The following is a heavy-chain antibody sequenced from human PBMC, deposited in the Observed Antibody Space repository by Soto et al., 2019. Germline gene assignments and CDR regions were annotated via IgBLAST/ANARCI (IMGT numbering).Heavy chain of an antibody. CDR1: GYTFTSYD. Sequence: QVQLVQSGAEVKKPGASVKVSCKASGYTFTSYDINWVRQATGQGLEWMGWMNPNSGNTSYAQKFQGRVTMTRNTSISTAYMELSSLRSEDTAVYYCARGYIDYYDSSGSVFDYWGQGTLVTVSS. V-gene: IGHV1-8*01. J-gene: IGHJ4*02. D-gene: IGHD3-22*01. CDR2: MNPNSGNT. CDR3: ARGYIDYYDSSGSVFDY.